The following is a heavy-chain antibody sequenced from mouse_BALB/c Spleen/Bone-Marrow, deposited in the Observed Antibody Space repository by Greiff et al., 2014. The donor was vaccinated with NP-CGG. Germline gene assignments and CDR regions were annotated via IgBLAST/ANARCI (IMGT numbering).Heavy chain of an antibody. CDR2: IYPGDGDT. CDR1: GYAFSSYW. Sequence: VQLQQSGAELVRPGSSVKISCKASGYAFSSYWMNWVKQRPGQGLEWIGQIYPGDGDTNYNGKFKGKATLTADKSSSTAYMQLSSLTSEDYAVYFCAREGYDYDWFAYWGQGTLVTVSA. CDR3: AREGYDYDWFAY. J-gene: IGHJ3*01. D-gene: IGHD2-4*01. V-gene: IGHV1-80*01.